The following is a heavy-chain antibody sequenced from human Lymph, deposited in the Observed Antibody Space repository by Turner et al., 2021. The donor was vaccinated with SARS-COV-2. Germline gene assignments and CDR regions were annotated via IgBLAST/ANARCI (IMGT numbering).Heavy chain of an antibody. V-gene: IGHV4-59*01. CDR2: LYYRGTT. CDR1: GASIRSYY. CDR3: ARGFDY. Sequence: QVQLQESGPGRVKPSETLALTCTVSGASIRSYYWSWLRQPPGKGLEWIGYLYYRGTTNYHPSIKGRVTISVDTPKNQISLKLSAVTAADTAVYYCARGFDYWGQGTLVTVSS. J-gene: IGHJ4*02.